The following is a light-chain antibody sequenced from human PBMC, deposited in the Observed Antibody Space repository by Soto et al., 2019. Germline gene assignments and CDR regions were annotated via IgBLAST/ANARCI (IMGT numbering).Light chain of an antibody. J-gene: IGLJ1*01. CDR2: EVD. Sequence: QSALTQPASVSGSPGQSITISCTGISSDVAGYTYVSWYQHHPGKAPKLMIYEVDNRPSGVSNRFSGSKSGNTASLTISGLQAHDEADYYCTSSTTSSTYVFGTGTKLTVL. CDR3: TSSTTSSTYV. CDR1: SSDVAGYTY. V-gene: IGLV2-14*01.